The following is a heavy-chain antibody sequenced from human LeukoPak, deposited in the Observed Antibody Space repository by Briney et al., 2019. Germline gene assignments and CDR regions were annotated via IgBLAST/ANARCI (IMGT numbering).Heavy chain of an antibody. Sequence: ASVKVSCKASGGTFSSYAISWVRQAPGQGLKWMGRIIPIFCTANYAQKFQGRVTITADKSTSTAYMELSSLRSEDTAVYYCASQILYSSGWSFDYWGQGTLVTVSS. D-gene: IGHD6-19*01. CDR1: GGTFSSYA. J-gene: IGHJ4*02. CDR3: ASQILYSSGWSFDY. V-gene: IGHV1-69*06. CDR2: IIPIFCTA.